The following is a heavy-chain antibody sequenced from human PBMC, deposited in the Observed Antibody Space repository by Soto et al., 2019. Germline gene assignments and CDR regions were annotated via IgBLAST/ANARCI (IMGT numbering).Heavy chain of an antibody. J-gene: IGHJ6*02. Sequence: GGSLRLSCAASGFTFSTYGMHWVRQAPGKGLEWLAVISNNGINKYYADSVKGRFTISRDNSKDTLFLQMNSLRGEDTAIYYCARVIRADSTSSNFYYYSGLDVWGQGTTVTVSS. D-gene: IGHD6-6*01. V-gene: IGHV3-30*03. CDR3: ARVIRADSTSSNFYYYSGLDV. CDR1: GFTFSTYG. CDR2: ISNNGINK.